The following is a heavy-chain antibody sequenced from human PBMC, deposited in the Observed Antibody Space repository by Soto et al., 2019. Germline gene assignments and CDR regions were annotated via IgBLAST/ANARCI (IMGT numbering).Heavy chain of an antibody. V-gene: IGHV3-30*18. CDR1: GFTFRTYA. Sequence: QVQVVESGGGVVQPGRCLRLSCAASGFTFRTYAMHWVRQAPGNGMEWVAVISHDGSNTDYGDSVKGRFTISRDNSTSTLSLQMNSLRPEDTGVYYCAKDAGSTEYFFASWGQGTLVSVSS. CDR3: AKDAGSTEYFFAS. CDR2: ISHDGSNT. J-gene: IGHJ4*02.